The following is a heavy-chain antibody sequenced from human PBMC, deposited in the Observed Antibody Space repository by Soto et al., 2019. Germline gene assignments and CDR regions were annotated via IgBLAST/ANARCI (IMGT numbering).Heavy chain of an antibody. CDR1: GFTFSSYS. CDR3: AREEIAVAGIYYYYYGMDV. CDR2: ISSSSSYI. V-gene: IGHV3-21*01. D-gene: IGHD6-19*01. J-gene: IGHJ6*02. Sequence: GGSLRLSCAASGFTFSSYSMNWVRQAPGKGLEWASSISSSSSYIYYADSVKGRFTISRDNAKNSLYLQMNSLRAEDTAVYYCAREEIAVAGIYYYYYGMDVWGQGTTVTVSS.